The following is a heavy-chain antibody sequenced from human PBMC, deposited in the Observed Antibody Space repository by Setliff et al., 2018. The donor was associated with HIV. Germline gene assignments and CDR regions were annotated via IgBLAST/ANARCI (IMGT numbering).Heavy chain of an antibody. CDR3: AREALHAGGWRGAFDI. Sequence: ASVKVSCKASGYTFTSYFMHWVRQAPGQGLEWMGIINPSGGGTTYAQTFQDRVTMSRDTSTSTVYMELSSLRSEDTAVYYCAREALHAGGWRGAFDIWGQGTMVTVS. CDR2: INPSGGGT. D-gene: IGHD6-19*01. J-gene: IGHJ3*02. CDR1: GYTFTSYF. V-gene: IGHV1-46*01.